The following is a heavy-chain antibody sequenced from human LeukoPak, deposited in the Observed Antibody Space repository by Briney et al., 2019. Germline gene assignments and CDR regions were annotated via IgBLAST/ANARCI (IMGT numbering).Heavy chain of an antibody. CDR3: ARVAARDGYNLGYFQH. V-gene: IGHV1-69*04. CDR2: TIPILGIA. D-gene: IGHD5-24*01. J-gene: IGHJ1*01. CDR1: GGTFSSYA. Sequence: ASVKVSCRASGGTFSSYAISWVRQAPGQGLEWMGRTIPILGIANYAQKFQGRVTITADKSTSTAYMELSSLRSEDTAVYYCARVAARDGYNLGYFQHWGQGTLVTVSS.